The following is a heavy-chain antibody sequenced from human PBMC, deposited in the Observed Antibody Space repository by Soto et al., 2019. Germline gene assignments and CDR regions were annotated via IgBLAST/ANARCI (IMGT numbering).Heavy chain of an antibody. V-gene: IGHV3-23*01. CDR3: ARDLRGYSNWFHP. D-gene: IGHD5-18*01. CDR2: IGASGGST. Sequence: EVQLLESGGGLVQPGGSLRLSCAASGFTFSSSAMSWVRQAPGKGLEWVSAIGASGGSTYYADSVKGRFTISRDNSENTLYLQMNSLRAEDTALYYCARDLRGYSNWFHPWGQGTLVTVSS. CDR1: GFTFSSSA. J-gene: IGHJ5*02.